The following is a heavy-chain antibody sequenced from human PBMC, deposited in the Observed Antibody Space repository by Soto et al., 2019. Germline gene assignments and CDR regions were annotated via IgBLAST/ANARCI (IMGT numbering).Heavy chain of an antibody. V-gene: IGHV3-9*01. CDR2: ISWNSGSI. CDR1: GFTFDDYA. J-gene: IGHJ6*03. CDR3: AKVGSSSSGATYYHYMDV. D-gene: IGHD6-6*01. Sequence: GGALRLSCAASGFTFDDYAMHWVRQAPGKGLEWVSGISWNSGSIGYADSVKGRFTISRDNAKNSLYLQMNSLRAEDTALYYCAKVGSSSSGATYYHYMDVWGKGTTVTVS.